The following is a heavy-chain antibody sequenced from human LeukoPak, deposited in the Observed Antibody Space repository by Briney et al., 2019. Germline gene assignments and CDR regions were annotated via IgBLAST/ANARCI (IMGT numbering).Heavy chain of an antibody. V-gene: IGHV3-21*01. CDR3: ARKNGLDY. Sequence: PGGSLRLSCAASGFTFSSYSMNWVRQAPGKGLEWVSFISTSSSYIYYADSLKGRFTVSRDNAKNSLYLQMNSLRAEDTAVYYCARKNGLDYWGQGTLVTVSS. CDR1: GFTFSSYS. J-gene: IGHJ4*02. CDR2: ISTSSSYI.